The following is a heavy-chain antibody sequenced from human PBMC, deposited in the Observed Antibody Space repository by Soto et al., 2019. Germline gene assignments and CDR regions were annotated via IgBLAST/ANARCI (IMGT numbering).Heavy chain of an antibody. CDR1: GFTFSSYA. CDR2: ISYDGSNK. Sequence: GGSLRLSCAASGFTFSSYAMHWVRQAPGKGLEWVAVISYDGSNKYYADSVKGRFTISRDNSKNTLYLQMNSMRAEDTAVYYCARDGLGPVNGMDVWGQGTTVTVP. J-gene: IGHJ6*02. V-gene: IGHV3-30-3*01. CDR3: ARDGLGPVNGMDV.